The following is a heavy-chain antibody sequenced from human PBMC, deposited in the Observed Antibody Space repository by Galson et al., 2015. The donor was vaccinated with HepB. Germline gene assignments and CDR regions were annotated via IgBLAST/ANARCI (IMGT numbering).Heavy chain of an antibody. J-gene: IGHJ5*02. CDR2: INAGNGNT. D-gene: IGHD3-16*01. CDR3: ARSPSRRGLITPYNWFDP. CDR1: GYTFTSYA. Sequence: SVKVSCKASGYTFTSYAIHWVRQAPGQRLEWMGWINAGNGNTKYSQKFKGRVTITSDTSASTAYMELNSLRSEDTAVYYCARSPSRRGLITPYNWFDPWGQGTLVTVSS. V-gene: IGHV1-3*01.